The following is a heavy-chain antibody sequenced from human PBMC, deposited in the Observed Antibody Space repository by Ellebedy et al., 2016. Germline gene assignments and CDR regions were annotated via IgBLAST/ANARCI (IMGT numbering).Heavy chain of an antibody. CDR3: VKGATSGSWVTMEY. CDR2: INGDGSST. CDR1: GFTFSTYW. Sequence: GESLKISCAASGFTFSTYWMHWVRQAPGKGLVWVSRINGDGSSTSYADSVKGRFTISRDNSRNTLYLQMNSLRVEDTALYYCVKGATSGSWVTMEYWGQGALVTVSS. J-gene: IGHJ4*02. V-gene: IGHV3-74*01. D-gene: IGHD6-13*01.